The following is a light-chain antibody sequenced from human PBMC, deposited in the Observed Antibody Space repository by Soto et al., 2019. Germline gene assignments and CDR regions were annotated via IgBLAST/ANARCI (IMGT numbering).Light chain of an antibody. J-gene: IGLJ2*01. CDR3: AAWDGSLNGVL. CDR2: SNN. V-gene: IGLV1-44*01. Sequence: QSVLTQPPSASGTPGQRVTISCSGSSSNIGTNTVNWYQQLPGSAPKLLIYSNNQRPSGVPDRFSGSNSGTSASLAISGLQPDDEADYYCAAWDGSLNGVLFGGGTKLTVL. CDR1: SSNIGTNT.